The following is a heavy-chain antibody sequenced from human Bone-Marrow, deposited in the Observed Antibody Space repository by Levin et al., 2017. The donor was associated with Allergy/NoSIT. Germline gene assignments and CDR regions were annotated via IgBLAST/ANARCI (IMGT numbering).Heavy chain of an antibody. D-gene: IGHD5-12*01. CDR2: VSGHGVTT. J-gene: IGHJ4*02. Sequence: GGSLRLSCAASGFTFSSYTMSWVRQAPGKGLEWVSAVSGHGVTTYYADSVKGRFTISRDNSKNTLYLQMNSLRAEDTAVYYCAKGRYSAYDALDYWGQGTLVTVSS. CDR1: GFTFSSYT. V-gene: IGHV3-23*01. CDR3: AKGRYSAYDALDY.